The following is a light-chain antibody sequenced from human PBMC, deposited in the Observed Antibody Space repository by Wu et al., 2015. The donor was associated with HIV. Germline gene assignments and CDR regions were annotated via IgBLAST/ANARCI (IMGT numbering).Light chain of an antibody. J-gene: IGKJ5*01. CDR1: ESVNGNK. CDR3: QQYGSSPPVT. V-gene: IGKV3-20*01. Sequence: EIVLTQSPGTLSLSPGERATLSCRASESVNGNKLAWLQQKPGQAPRLLIFRASSRAPGIPDRFIGSGSGTDFTLTITRLEPEDFAVYYCQQYGSSPPVTFGQGTRLEIK. CDR2: RAS.